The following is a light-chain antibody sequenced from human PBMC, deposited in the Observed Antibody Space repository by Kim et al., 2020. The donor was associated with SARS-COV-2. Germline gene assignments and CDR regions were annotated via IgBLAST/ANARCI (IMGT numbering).Light chain of an antibody. CDR2: GAS. V-gene: IGKV3-20*01. J-gene: IGKJ4*01. CDR3: QQYGSSPLT. CDR1: QSVSSSY. Sequence: EIVLTQSPGTLSLSPGERATLSCRASQSVSSSYLAWYQQKPGQAPRLLIYGASSRATGIPDRFSGSGSGTDFTLTISRVEREDFAVYYCQQYGSSPLTFGGGTKVYIK.